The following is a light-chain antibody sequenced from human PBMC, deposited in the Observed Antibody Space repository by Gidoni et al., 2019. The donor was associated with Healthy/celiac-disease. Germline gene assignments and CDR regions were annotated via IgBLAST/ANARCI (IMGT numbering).Light chain of an antibody. CDR1: QSISSW. V-gene: IGKV1-5*03. Sequence: DIQMTQSPSTLSASVGDRVTITCRASQSISSWLAWYQQKPGKAPKLLIYQAASLESGVPSRFSGSGSGTEFTLIITSRQPDDFATYYCQQYNSYPWTFGQGTKVEIK. CDR3: QQYNSYPWT. J-gene: IGKJ1*01. CDR2: QAA.